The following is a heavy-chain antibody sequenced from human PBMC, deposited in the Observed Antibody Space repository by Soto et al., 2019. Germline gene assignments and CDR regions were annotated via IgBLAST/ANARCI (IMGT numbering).Heavy chain of an antibody. V-gene: IGHV4-31*02. CDR3: AGANAWEVLLAY. Sequence: SETLSLTWTVSGASINSGGYYWSWFRQLPGKGLEWVGYIYFSGSTYYNPSLESRVTISLDTSQNQFSLKLSSVTAADTAVYYCAGANAWEVLLAYWGQGTLVTVS. CDR1: GASINSGGYY. CDR2: IYFSGST. D-gene: IGHD1-26*01. J-gene: IGHJ4*02.